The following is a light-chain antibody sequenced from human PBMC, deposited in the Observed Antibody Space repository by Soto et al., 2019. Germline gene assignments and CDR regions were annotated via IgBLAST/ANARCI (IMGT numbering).Light chain of an antibody. CDR2: ENN. J-gene: IGLJ2*01. V-gene: IGLV1-51*01. Sequence: QSVLTQPPSVSAAPEQKVTISCSGFSSNIGNNYVSWYQQVPGTAPKLLIYENNKRPSGIPDRFSGSKSGTSATLDITGLQTGDEADYYCGTWDSSLSAGVFGGGTKVTVL. CDR3: GTWDSSLSAGV. CDR1: SSNIGNNY.